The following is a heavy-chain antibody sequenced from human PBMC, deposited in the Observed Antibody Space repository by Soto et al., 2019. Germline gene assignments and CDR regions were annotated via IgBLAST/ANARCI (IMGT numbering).Heavy chain of an antibody. J-gene: IGHJ5*02. CDR1: GGSISSSSYY. CDR3: ARDIVVVVAATPYNWFDP. D-gene: IGHD2-15*01. CDR2: IYYSGST. Sequence: SLTCTVSGGSISSSSYYWGWIRQPPGKGLEWIGSIYYSGSTYYNPSLKSRVTISVDTSKNQFSLKLSSVTAADTAVYYCARDIVVVVAATPYNWFDPWGQGTLVTVSS. V-gene: IGHV4-39*01.